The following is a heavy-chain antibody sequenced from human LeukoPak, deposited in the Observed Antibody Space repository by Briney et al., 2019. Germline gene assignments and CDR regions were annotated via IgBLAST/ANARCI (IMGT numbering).Heavy chain of an antibody. V-gene: IGHV3-20*04. J-gene: IGHJ2*01. CDR3: ARVSAAGSGFLDL. D-gene: IGHD6-13*01. Sequence: GGSLRLSCAASGFTFDDYGMSWVRQAPGKGLEWVSGINWNGGSTGYADSVKGRFTISRDNAKNSLYLQMNSLRAEDTAVYYCARVSAAGSGFLDLWGRGTLVLVSA. CDR2: INWNGGST. CDR1: GFTFDDYG.